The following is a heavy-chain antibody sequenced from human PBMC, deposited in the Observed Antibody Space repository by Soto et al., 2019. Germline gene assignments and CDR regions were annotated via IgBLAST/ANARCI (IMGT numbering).Heavy chain of an antibody. J-gene: IGHJ6*02. Sequence: GGSLRLSXAASGFTFSSYAMSWVRQAPGKGLEWVSAISGSGGSTYYADSVKGRFTISRDNSKNTLYLQMNSLRAEDTAVYCCAKGGGMIYYYGMDVWGQGTTVTVSS. D-gene: IGHD3-22*01. CDR1: GFTFSSYA. V-gene: IGHV3-23*01. CDR3: AKGGGMIYYYGMDV. CDR2: ISGSGGST.